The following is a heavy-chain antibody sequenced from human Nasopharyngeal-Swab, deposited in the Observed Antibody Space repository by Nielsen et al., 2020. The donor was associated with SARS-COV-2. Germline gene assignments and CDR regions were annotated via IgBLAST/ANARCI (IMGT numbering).Heavy chain of an antibody. CDR3: AKEEVSTTGTRDYYYYYMDV. Sequence: GESLKISCAASGFTFSSYAMSWVRQAPGKGLEWVSAISGSGGSTYYADSVKGRFTISRDNSKNTLYLQMNSLRAEDTAVYYCAKEEVSTTGTRDYYYYYMDVWGKGTTVTVSS. CDR2: ISGSGGST. CDR1: GFTFSSYA. J-gene: IGHJ6*03. D-gene: IGHD1-1*01. V-gene: IGHV3-23*01.